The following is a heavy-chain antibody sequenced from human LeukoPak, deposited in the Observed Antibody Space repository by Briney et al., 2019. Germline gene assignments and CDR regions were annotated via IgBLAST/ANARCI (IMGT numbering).Heavy chain of an antibody. D-gene: IGHD5-18*01. J-gene: IGHJ4*02. CDR3: ARSLRVRGYSYVVYYFDY. CDR2: INSDGSDT. Sequence: GGSLRLSCAASGFTFNSYWFHWVRQAPGKGLVWVSRINSDGSDTIYSDSVKGRFTISRDKDKNSLYLQMNSVRAEDTAVYYCARSLRVRGYSYVVYYFDYWGQGTLVTVSS. V-gene: IGHV3-74*01. CDR1: GFTFNSYW.